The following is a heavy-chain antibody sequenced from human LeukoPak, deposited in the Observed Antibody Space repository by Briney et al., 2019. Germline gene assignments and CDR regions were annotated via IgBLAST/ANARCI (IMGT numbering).Heavy chain of an antibody. V-gene: IGHV4-61*02. CDR3: ATSYDYYFFYIDV. CDR1: GASITSGSHY. J-gene: IGHJ6*03. Sequence: SHTLSHTCTVSGASITSGSHYWSWIRQPAGRRLEWIGRIHSSGSTIHNSSLKSRVTMSVDTSKNQFSLSLSSVTAADTAVYYCATSYDYYFFYIDVWGKGTTVTVSS. D-gene: IGHD2-21*01. CDR2: IHSSGST.